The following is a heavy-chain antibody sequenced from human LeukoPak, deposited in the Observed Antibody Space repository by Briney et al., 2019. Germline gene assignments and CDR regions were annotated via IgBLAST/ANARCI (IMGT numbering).Heavy chain of an antibody. CDR3: ATRYYYDSSGYYIEGDY. J-gene: IGHJ4*02. V-gene: IGHV1-24*01. Sequence: ASVKASCKVSGYTLTELSMHWVRQAPGKGLEWMGGFDPEDGETIYAQKFQGRVTMTEDTSTDTAYMELSSLRSEDTAVYYCATRYYYDSSGYYIEGDYWGQGTLVTVSS. CDR1: GYTLTELS. D-gene: IGHD3-22*01. CDR2: FDPEDGET.